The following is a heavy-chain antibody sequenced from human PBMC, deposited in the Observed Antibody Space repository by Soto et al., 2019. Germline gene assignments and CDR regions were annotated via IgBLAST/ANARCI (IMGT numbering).Heavy chain of an antibody. CDR3: TRLNYYDTSGYPYFFDY. D-gene: IGHD3-22*01. V-gene: IGHV4-31*03. CDR1: GGSISSGDYY. CDR2: IYYSGST. Sequence: SETLSLTCTVSGGSISSGDYYWSWIRQHPGKGLEWIGYIYYSGSTYYNPSLKSRVTISVDTSKNQFSLKLSSVTAADTAVYYCTRLNYYDTSGYPYFFDYWGQGAPVTVSS. J-gene: IGHJ4*02.